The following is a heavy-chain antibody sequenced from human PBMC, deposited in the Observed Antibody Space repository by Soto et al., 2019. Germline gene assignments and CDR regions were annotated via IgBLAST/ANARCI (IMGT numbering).Heavy chain of an antibody. CDR2: INAGNGNT. D-gene: IGHD3-22*01. Sequence: QVQLVQSGAEVKKPGASVKVSCKASGYTFTSYAMHWVRQAPGQRLEWMGWINAGNGNTKYSQKFQGRVTITRDTSASPAYMELSRLRSDDTAVYYCARVRFPRSIVVGVDACDIWGQGTMVTVSS. CDR3: ARVRFPRSIVVGVDACDI. J-gene: IGHJ3*02. CDR1: GYTFTSYA. V-gene: IGHV1-3*01.